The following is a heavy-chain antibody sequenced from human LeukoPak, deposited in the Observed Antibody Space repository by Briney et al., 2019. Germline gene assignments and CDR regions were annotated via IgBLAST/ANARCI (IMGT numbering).Heavy chain of an antibody. CDR2: IKQDGSEK. J-gene: IGHJ4*02. D-gene: IGHD2-15*01. CDR1: GFTISSYW. CDR3: ASISDRYCSGGICSFVY. V-gene: IGHV3-7*01. Sequence: GGSLRLSCAASGFTISSYWMSWVRQAPGKGLEWVANIKQDGSEKYYVDSVKGRFTISRDNAKNSLYLQMNSLRAEDTAVYYCASISDRYCSGGICSFVYWGQGTLVTVSS.